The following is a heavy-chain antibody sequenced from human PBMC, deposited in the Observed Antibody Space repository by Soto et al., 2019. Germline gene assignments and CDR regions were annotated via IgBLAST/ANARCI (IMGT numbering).Heavy chain of an antibody. J-gene: IGHJ6*03. V-gene: IGHV3-23*01. CDR2: ISGSGGST. D-gene: IGHD2-15*01. CDR1: GFTFGTYA. CDR3: AAAYCSGGSCYSPNYYYYYYMDV. Sequence: EVQLLESGGGLVQPGGSLRLSCAASGFTFGTYAMSWVRQAPGKGLEWVSAISGSGGSTYYADSVKGRFTISRDNSKNPLFLQMNSRRAEDTAVYYCAAAYCSGGSCYSPNYYYYYYMDVWGKGTTVTVSS.